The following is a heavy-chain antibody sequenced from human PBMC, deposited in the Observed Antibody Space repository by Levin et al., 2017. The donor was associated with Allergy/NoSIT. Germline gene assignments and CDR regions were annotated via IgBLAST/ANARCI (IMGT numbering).Heavy chain of an antibody. J-gene: IGHJ4*02. Sequence: GASVKVSCAASGFTVSNNYMSWVRQAPGKGLEWVSVIYSGGSTYYADSVKGRFTISRDNSKNTLYLQMNSLRAEDTAVYYCARASSWNEPFDYWGQGTLVTVSS. CDR3: ARASSWNEPFDY. CDR1: GFTVSNNY. V-gene: IGHV3-53*01. CDR2: IYSGGST. D-gene: IGHD6-13*01.